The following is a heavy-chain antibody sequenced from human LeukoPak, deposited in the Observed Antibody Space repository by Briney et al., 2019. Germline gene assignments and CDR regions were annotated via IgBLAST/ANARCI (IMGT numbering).Heavy chain of an antibody. Sequence: SETLSLTCTVSGGSISSYYWSWIRQPPGKGLEWIGYIYYSGSTNYNPSLKSRVTISVDTSKSQFSLKLSSVTAADTAVYYCARSEGYSSGWLPPGYWGQGTLVTVSS. V-gene: IGHV4-59*01. CDR3: ARSEGYSSGWLPPGY. CDR2: IYYSGST. D-gene: IGHD6-19*01. CDR1: GGSISSYY. J-gene: IGHJ4*02.